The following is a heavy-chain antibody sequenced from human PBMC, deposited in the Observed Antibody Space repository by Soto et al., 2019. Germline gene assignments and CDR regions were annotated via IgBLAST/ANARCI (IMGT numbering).Heavy chain of an antibody. J-gene: IGHJ1*01. CDR1: GFTFSSYE. D-gene: IGHD1-26*01. Sequence: EVQLVESGGGLVQPGGSLRLSFAASGFTFSSYEMNWVRQAPGKGLEWVSYISSSGSTIYYADSVKGRFTISRDNAKNSLYLQMNSLRAEDTAVYYCARDPPEMGGGSPVLDEYFQHWGQGTLVTVSS. CDR2: ISSSGSTI. V-gene: IGHV3-48*03. CDR3: ARDPPEMGGGSPVLDEYFQH.